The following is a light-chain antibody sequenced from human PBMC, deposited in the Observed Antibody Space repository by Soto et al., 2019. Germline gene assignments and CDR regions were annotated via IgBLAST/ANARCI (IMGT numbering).Light chain of an antibody. Sequence: VLTQPPSVSVAPGKTARITCGGNNIGSKSVHWYQQKPGQAPVLVIFYDTERPSGIPERISGSNSGNTATLTISRVEAGDEADYYCQVWDSSSDHPFGGGTKLTVL. V-gene: IGLV3-21*04. CDR1: NIGSKS. J-gene: IGLJ3*02. CDR3: QVWDSSSDHP. CDR2: YDT.